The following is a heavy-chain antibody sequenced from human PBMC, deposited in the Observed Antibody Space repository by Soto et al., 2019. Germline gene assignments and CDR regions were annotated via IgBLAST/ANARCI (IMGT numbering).Heavy chain of an antibody. Sequence: ASVKVSCKASGYTFTGYYMHWVRQAPGQGLEWMGWINPNSGGTNYAQKFQGWVTMTRDTSISTAYMELSRLRSDDTAVYYCARSNGSGSSNYYYYGMDVWGQGTTVTVSS. CDR3: ARSNGSGSSNYYYYGMDV. D-gene: IGHD3-10*01. CDR2: INPNSGGT. V-gene: IGHV1-2*04. CDR1: GYTFTGYY. J-gene: IGHJ6*02.